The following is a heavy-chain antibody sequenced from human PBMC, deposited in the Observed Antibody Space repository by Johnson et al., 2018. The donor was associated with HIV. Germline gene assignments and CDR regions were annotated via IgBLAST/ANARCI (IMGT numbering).Heavy chain of an antibody. CDR3: AKGEPVAFDI. Sequence: QVQLVESGGGVVQPGRSLRLSCAASGFTFSTYGMHWVRQAPGKGLEWVAVTSYDGGNKYYADSVKGRLTISRDNAKNTVYLQMNSLRPEDTAVYYCAKGEPVAFDIWGQGTMVTVSS. J-gene: IGHJ3*02. CDR1: GFTFSTYG. V-gene: IGHV3-30*19. CDR2: TSYDGGNK. D-gene: IGHD1-14*01.